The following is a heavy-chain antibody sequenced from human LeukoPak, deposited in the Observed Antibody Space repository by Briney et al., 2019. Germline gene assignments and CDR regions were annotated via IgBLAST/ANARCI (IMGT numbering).Heavy chain of an antibody. CDR1: GGSFSGYY. V-gene: IGHV4-34*01. D-gene: IGHD2-15*01. CDR3: ARDDRRYCSGGTCYSRDY. CDR2: LNQSGIT. Sequence: SETLSLTCAVYGGSFSGYYWSWIRQSPGKGLEWIGELNQSGITNYNPSLKTRVTISVDTSKNQLSLKLRSVTAADTAVYFCARDDRRYCSGGTCYSRDYWGQGTLVTVSS. J-gene: IGHJ4*02.